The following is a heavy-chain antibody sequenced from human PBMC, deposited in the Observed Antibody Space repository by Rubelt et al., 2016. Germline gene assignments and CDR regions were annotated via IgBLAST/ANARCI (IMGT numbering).Heavy chain of an antibody. J-gene: IGHJ4*02. CDR3: AREQLPRAPCFDY. CDR2: INHSGSS. D-gene: IGHD6-13*01. CDR1: GGSFSGYY. V-gene: IGHV4-34*01. Sequence: QVQLQQWGAGLLKPSETLSLTCAVYGGSFSGYYWSWIRQPPGKGLEWIGEINHSGSSNYNPSRGVRATNLVERSRNMFALKLSSVTAADTAVYYCAREQLPRAPCFDYWGQGTLVTVSS.